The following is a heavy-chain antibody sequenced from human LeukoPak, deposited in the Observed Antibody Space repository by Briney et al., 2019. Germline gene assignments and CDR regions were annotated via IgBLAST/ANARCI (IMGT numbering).Heavy chain of an antibody. CDR2: INSSGDRT. D-gene: IGHD4-17*01. J-gene: IGHJ4*02. V-gene: IGHV3-23*01. Sequence: PGGSLRLSCAASGFTFSSYAMNWVRQAPGKGLEWVSSINSSGDRTYYADSVRGRFTISRYNSKNTLYLQMNSVRAEDTAVYYCARPPTVTTWVFDSWGQGTLVTVSS. CDR1: GFTFSSYA. CDR3: ARPPTVTTWVFDS.